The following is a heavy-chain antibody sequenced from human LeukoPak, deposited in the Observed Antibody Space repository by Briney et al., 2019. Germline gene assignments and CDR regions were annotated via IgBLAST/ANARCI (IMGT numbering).Heavy chain of an antibody. V-gene: IGHV4-59*08. CDR1: GGSISSYY. CDR2: IHNSGTT. J-gene: IGHJ4*02. Sequence: SETLSLTCTVSGGSISSYYWNWIRQSPGKGLEWIGHIHNSGTTNYNPSLKSRVTISVDTSKNQFSLELSSVTAADTAVYYCASTSVLVWFGEHLRPTLEYYFDFWGQGALVTVSS. D-gene: IGHD3-10*01. CDR3: ASTSVLVWFGEHLRPTLEYYFDF.